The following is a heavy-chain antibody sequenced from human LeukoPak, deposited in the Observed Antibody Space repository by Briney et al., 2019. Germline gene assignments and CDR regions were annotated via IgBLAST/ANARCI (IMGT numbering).Heavy chain of an antibody. D-gene: IGHD3-10*01. CDR1: GGTFSSYA. CDR2: IIPIFGTA. Sequence: SVKVSCKASGGTFSSYAISWVRQAPGQGLEWMGGIIPIFGTANYAQEFQGRVTITADESTSTAYMELSSLRSEDTAVYYCARARGITMVRGVIGYYGMDVWGKGTTVTVSS. CDR3: ARARGITMVRGVIGYYGMDV. J-gene: IGHJ6*04. V-gene: IGHV1-69*01.